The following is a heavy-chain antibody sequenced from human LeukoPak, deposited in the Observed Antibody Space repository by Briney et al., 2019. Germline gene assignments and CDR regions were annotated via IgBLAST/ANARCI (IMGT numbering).Heavy chain of an antibody. CDR3: TTLYGSGNYY. CDR1: GFTFSNAW. J-gene: IGHJ4*02. CDR2: IKSKADGGTT. V-gene: IGHV3-15*01. Sequence: GGSLRLSCAGSGFTFSNAWMSWVRQAPGKGLEWVGQIKSKADGGTTDYAAPVIGRFTISRDDSKNTLYLQVNSLKIEDTAVYYCTTLYGSGNYYWGQGTLVAVSS. D-gene: IGHD3-10*01.